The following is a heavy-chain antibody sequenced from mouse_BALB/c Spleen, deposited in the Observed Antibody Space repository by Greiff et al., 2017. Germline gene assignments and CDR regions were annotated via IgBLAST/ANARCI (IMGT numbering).Heavy chain of an antibody. V-gene: IGHV14-4*02. CDR3: NAYYYGSSYVYAMDY. J-gene: IGHJ4*01. CDR1: GFNIKDYY. CDR2: IDPENGDT. D-gene: IGHD1-1*01. Sequence: DVKLQESGAELVRSGASVKLSCTASGFNIKDYYMHWVKQRPEQGLEWIGWIDPENGDTEYAPKFQGKATMTADTSSNTAYLQLSSLTSEDTAVYYCNAYYYGSSYVYAMDYWGQGTSVTVSS.